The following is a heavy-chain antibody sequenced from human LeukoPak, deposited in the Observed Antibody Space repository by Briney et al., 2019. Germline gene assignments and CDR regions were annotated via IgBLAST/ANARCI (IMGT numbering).Heavy chain of an antibody. CDR1: GFTFSRYW. CDR2: IGPDGGGT. Sequence: GGSLRLCCVASGFTFSRYWMHWVRQAPGTGLIWVSRIGPDGGGTNYADSVKGRFTISRDNARNTVYLQMNSLRADDTAVYFCTSLPYCSSTSCSKTGASYWGQGVLVTVSS. CDR3: TSLPYCSSTSCSKTGASY. J-gene: IGHJ4*02. V-gene: IGHV3-74*01. D-gene: IGHD2-2*01.